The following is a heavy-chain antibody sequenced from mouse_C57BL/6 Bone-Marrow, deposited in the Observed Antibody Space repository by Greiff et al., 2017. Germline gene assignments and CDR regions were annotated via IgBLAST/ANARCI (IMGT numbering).Heavy chain of an antibody. V-gene: IGHV3-6*01. Sequence: VQLKESGPGLVKPSQSLSLTCSVTGYSITSGYYWNWIRQFPGNKLEWMGYISYDGSNNYNPSLKNRISITRDTSKNQFFLKLNSVTTEDPAPYYGPREVYGSCFDYWGKAPLSQSPQ. D-gene: IGHD1-1*01. CDR3: PREVYGSCFDY. CDR2: ISYDGSN. J-gene: IGHJ2*01. CDR1: GYSITSGYY.